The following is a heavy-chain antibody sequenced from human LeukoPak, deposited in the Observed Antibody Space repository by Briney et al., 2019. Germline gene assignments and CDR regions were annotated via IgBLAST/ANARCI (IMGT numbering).Heavy chain of an antibody. V-gene: IGHV3-23*01. CDR1: GFTFSSYA. D-gene: IGHD4-11*01. CDR3: AQCTVTREDY. J-gene: IGHJ4*02. CDR2: ISGSGGST. Sequence: GGSLSLSCAAPGFTFSSYAMSWVRQAPGKGLEWVSAISGSGGSTYYADSVKGRFTISRDNSKNTLYLQMNSLRAEDTAVYYCAQCTVTREDYWGQGTLVTVSS.